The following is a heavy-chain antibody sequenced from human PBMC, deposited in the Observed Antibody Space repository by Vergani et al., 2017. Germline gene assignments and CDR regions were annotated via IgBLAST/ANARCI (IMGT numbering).Heavy chain of an antibody. CDR2: IYYSGST. J-gene: IGHJ3*02. V-gene: IGHV4-59*01. CDR3: GRDRTAMVKSPDAFDI. Sequence: QVQLQESGPGLVKPSKTLSLTCTVSGGSISSYYWSWIRQPPGKGLEWIGYIYYSGSTNYNPSLKSRVTISVDTSKNQFSLKLSYVTAADTAVYYCGRDRTAMVKSPDAFDIWGQGTMVTVSS. CDR1: GGSISSYY. D-gene: IGHD5-18*01.